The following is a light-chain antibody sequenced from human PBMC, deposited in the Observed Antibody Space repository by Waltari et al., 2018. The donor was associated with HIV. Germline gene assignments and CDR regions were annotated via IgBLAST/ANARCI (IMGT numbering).Light chain of an antibody. J-gene: IGLJ1*01. CDR3: TSYTSRNTRV. CDR1: TSDVGGYQY. Sequence: QSALTQPASVSGSPGQSITISCPGTTSDVGGYQYVSWYQQHPGKAPKLIIYEVTNRPSGVAFRVPGSKSGNTASLTISGLQAEDEADYFCTSYTSRNTRVFGTGTKVTVL. V-gene: IGLV2-14*01. CDR2: EVT.